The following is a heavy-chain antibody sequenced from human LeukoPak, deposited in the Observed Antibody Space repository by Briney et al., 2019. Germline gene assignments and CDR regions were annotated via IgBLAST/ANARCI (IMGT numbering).Heavy chain of an antibody. CDR1: GYTFTSYA. CDR2: INAGNGNT. D-gene: IGHD3-22*01. V-gene: IGHV1-3*01. CDR3: ARFLYYCDSSGYYGLGLFDP. Sequence: GASVKVSCKASGYTFTSYAMHWVRQAPGQRLEWMGWINAGNGNTKYSQKFQGRVTITRDTSASTAYMELSSLRSEDTAVYYCARFLYYCDSSGYYGLGLFDPWGQGTLVTVSS. J-gene: IGHJ5*02.